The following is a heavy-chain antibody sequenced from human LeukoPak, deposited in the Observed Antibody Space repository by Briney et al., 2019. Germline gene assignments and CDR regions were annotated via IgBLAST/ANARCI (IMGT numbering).Heavy chain of an antibody. D-gene: IGHD1-26*01. Sequence: PGGSLRLSCTASGFTFSDHFMDWVRQAPGKGLEWVGRTRNKANDYTTEYAASVRGRFTISRDDSTNSLYLQMNSLQTEDTAVYYCARERNSGSYFLGSFDYWGQGTQVTVSS. J-gene: IGHJ4*02. CDR3: ARERNSGSYFLGSFDY. V-gene: IGHV3-72*01. CDR1: GFTFSDHF. CDR2: TRNKANDYTT.